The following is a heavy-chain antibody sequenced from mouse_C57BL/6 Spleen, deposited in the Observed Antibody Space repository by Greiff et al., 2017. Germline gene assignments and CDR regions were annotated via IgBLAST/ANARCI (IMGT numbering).Heavy chain of an antibody. CDR3: ARCYGTLFAD. J-gene: IGHJ3*01. CDR2: INPNYGIT. Sequence: VQLQQSGPELVKPGASVKISCKASGYSFTDYYMNWVKQSNGKSLEWIGEINPNYGITSYNQKFQCKATLTVDQSSSTAYMQLNSLTSDDSAVDYYARCYGTLFADWGQGTLVTVSA. V-gene: IGHV1-39*01. CDR1: GYSFTDYY. D-gene: IGHD1-1*01.